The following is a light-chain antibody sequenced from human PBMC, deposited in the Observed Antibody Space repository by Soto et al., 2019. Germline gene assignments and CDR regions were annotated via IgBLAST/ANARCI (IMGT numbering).Light chain of an antibody. CDR2: AAS. CDR3: QQLYTVPCT. Sequence: FTQCRSALSASVWARVTMTFRASQDISMLLAWYQQKPGKAPKLLIYAASTLQNGVPSRFRGSGSGTEFTLTISGLLPEDFAAYHCQQLYTVPCTFGERTRLEIK. CDR1: QDISML. J-gene: IGKJ5*01. V-gene: IGKV1-9*01.